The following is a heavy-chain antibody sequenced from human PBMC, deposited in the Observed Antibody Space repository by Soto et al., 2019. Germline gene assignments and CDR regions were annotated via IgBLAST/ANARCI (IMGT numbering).Heavy chain of an antibody. CDR3: ARPSGSYLYYFDY. V-gene: IGHV4-39*01. D-gene: IGHD1-26*01. CDR1: GGSFSSSSYF. Sequence: SETLSLTCTVSGGSFSSSSYFWAWIRQPPGKGLEWIGSISYSGSTYYNPSLKSRVTISVDTSKNQFSVKLSSVTAADTAVYYCARPSGSYLYYFDYWGQGTLVTVSS. CDR2: ISYSGST. J-gene: IGHJ4*02.